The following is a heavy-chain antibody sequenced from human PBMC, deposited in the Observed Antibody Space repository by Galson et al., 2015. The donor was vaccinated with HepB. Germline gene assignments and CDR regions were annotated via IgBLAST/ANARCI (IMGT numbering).Heavy chain of an antibody. CDR3: ARDRDYRFDY. Sequence: SVKVSCKASGYTFTANGISWVRQAPGQGLEWMGWISANSGNTKYAQNLQGRVTLTRDTSTSTAYLELRSLRSDDTAAYYCARDRDYRFDYWGQGTLVTVSS. CDR1: GYTFTANG. V-gene: IGHV1-18*04. D-gene: IGHD4/OR15-4a*01. CDR2: ISANSGNT. J-gene: IGHJ4*02.